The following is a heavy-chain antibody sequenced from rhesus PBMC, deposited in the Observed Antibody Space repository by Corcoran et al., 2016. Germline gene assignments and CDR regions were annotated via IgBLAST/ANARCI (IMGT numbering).Heavy chain of an antibody. J-gene: IGHJ5-2*02. V-gene: IGHV4S7*01. CDR2: IYSSSGNT. CDR1: GGSISGGSG. Sequence: QLQLQESGPGLLTPSETLSLTCAVSGGSISGGSGWGWFLQPPGKGLEWIGSIYSSSGNTYYNPSLKSRVTISTDTSKNQFSLKLSSVTAADTAVYYCARESGTAGAARSLDVWGRGVLVTVSS. D-gene: IGHD1-1*01. CDR3: ARESGTAGAARSLDV.